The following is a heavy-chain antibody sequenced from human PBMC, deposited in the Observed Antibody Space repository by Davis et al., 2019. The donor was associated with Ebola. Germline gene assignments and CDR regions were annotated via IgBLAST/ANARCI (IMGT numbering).Heavy chain of an antibody. CDR2: IIPILGIA. D-gene: IGHD3-3*01. Sequence: SVKVSCKASGYTFTSYAMHWVRQAPGQGLEWMGRIIPILGIANYAQKFQGRVTITADKPTSTAYMELSSLSSEDTAVYYCARGSPFYDFWSGYSTQNWFDPWGQGTLVTVSS. CDR1: GYTFTSYA. CDR3: ARGSPFYDFWSGYSTQNWFDP. J-gene: IGHJ5*02. V-gene: IGHV1-69*04.